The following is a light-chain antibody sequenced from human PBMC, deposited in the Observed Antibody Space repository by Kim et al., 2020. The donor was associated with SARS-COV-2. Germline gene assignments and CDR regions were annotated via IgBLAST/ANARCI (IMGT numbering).Light chain of an antibody. CDR2: GKN. Sequence: SSELTQDPAVSVALGQTVRITCQGDSLRSYYASWYQQEPGQAPVLVIYGKNNRPSGIPDRFSGSSSGNTASLTTTGAQAEDEADYYCNSRDSSGNHLEVFGTGTKVTVL. V-gene: IGLV3-19*01. CDR1: SLRSYY. CDR3: NSRDSSGNHLEV. J-gene: IGLJ1*01.